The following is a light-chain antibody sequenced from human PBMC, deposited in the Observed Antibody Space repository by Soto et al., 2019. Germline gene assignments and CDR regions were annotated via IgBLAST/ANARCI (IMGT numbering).Light chain of an antibody. Sequence: DIVMTQSPDSLAVSLGERATINCKSSQSVLYSSNNKNYLAWYQQKPGQPPKLLIYWASTRASGVPDRFSGSGSGTDFSLPISSLQAEDVAVYYCQQYYSTPRTFGQETKVEIK. V-gene: IGKV4-1*01. CDR1: QSVLYSSNNKNY. CDR3: QQYYSTPRT. J-gene: IGKJ1*01. CDR2: WAS.